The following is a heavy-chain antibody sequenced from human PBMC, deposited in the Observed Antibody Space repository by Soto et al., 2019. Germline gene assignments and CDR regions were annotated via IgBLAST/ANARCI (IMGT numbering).Heavy chain of an antibody. J-gene: IGHJ5*02. Sequence: SETLSLTCTVSGGSISSYYWSWIRQPPGKGLEWIGYIYYSGSTNYNPSLKSRVTISVDTSKNQLSLKLSSVTAADTAVYYCARDRSGGPFDPWGRGTLVTVSS. CDR3: ARDRSGGPFDP. CDR2: IYYSGST. CDR1: GGSISSYY. V-gene: IGHV4-59*12. D-gene: IGHD2-15*01.